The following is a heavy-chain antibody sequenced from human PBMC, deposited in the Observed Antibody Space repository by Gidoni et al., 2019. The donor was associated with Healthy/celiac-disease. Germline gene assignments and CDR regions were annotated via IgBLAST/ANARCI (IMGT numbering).Heavy chain of an antibody. CDR3: AREAQSTVTRSGMDV. CDR2: IYPGDSDT. J-gene: IGHJ6*02. D-gene: IGHD4-17*01. CDR1: GYSFTSYW. Sequence: EVQLVQSGAEVKKPGASLKISCKGSGYSFTSYWIGWVRQIPGKGLEWMGIIYPGDSDTRYRPSFQVQVTLSADKSISTAYLQWSSLKASDTAMYYCAREAQSTVTRSGMDVWGQGTTVTVSS. V-gene: IGHV5-51*01.